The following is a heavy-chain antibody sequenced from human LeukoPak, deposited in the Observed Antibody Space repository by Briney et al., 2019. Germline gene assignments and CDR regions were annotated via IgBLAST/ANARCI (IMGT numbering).Heavy chain of an antibody. CDR2: LSGSGAST. D-gene: IGHD3-10*01. V-gene: IGHV3-23*01. CDR3: AKGSDRSGSYYLDY. CDR1: AFTFGNYA. Sequence: GGSLRLSCAASAFTFGNYAMNWVRQAPGKGLEWVSGLSGSGASTYYADSVKGRFTISRDNSKNTLYLQMNRLRAGDTAVYYCAKGSDRSGSYYLDYWGQGTLVTVAS. J-gene: IGHJ4*02.